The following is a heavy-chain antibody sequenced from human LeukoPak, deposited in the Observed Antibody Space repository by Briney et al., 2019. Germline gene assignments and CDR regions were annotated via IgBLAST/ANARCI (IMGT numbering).Heavy chain of an antibody. CDR1: GHTLSEMT. D-gene: IGHD2-21*01. J-gene: IGHJ4*02. Sequence: ASVKVSCKVSGHTLSEMTMHWVRQAPGKGLEWMGGFDPENDERIYARKFRGRVTMIEDTSTDTAYMELSSLRSEDTAVYYYATEVSSIVPDYWGQGTLVTVSS. CDR3: ATEVSSIVPDY. CDR2: FDPENDER. V-gene: IGHV1-24*01.